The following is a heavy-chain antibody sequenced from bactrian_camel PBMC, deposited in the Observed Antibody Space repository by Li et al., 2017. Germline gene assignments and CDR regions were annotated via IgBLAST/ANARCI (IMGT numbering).Heavy chain of an antibody. V-gene: IGHV3-3*01. CDR3: AADRMACLRPSVQLEAYNF. CDR2: IYARNGRS. J-gene: IGHJ4*01. Sequence: HVQLVESGGGSVQEGQSLKLSCAISGYATSHYCIAWFRLSSGKEREEVAHIYARNGRSDVADSVKGRFTVSQDDAKYTVSLQMNSLKPEDTAMYYCAADRMACLRPSVQLEAYNFRGQGTQVTVS. CDR1: GYATSHYC.